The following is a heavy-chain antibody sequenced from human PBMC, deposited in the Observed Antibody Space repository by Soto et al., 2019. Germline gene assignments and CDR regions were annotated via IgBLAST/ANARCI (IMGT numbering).Heavy chain of an antibody. CDR1: GFTFSSYG. V-gene: IGHV3-30*18. D-gene: IGHD4-4*01. CDR3: AKVRVKDYYYYAMDV. CDR2: MSNDGTSR. Sequence: VGSLRLSCAASGFTFSSYGMHWVRQAPGKGLEWVAVMSNDGTSRFYADSVKGRFTISRDNSKNTLYLQMNSLRAEDTAIYYCAKVRVKDYYYYAMDVWGQGTTVTVSS. J-gene: IGHJ6*02.